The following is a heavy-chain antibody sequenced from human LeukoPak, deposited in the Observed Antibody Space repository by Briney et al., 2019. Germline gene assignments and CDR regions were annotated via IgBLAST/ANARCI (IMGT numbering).Heavy chain of an antibody. V-gene: IGHV4-59*01. CDR2: IYYSGST. J-gene: IGHJ2*01. CDR1: GGSISSYY. D-gene: IGHD1-26*01. CDR3: ARLGPEDYWYFDL. Sequence: ASETLSLTCTVSGGSISSYYWSWIRQPPGKGLEWIGYIYYSGSTNYNPSLKSRVTISVDTSKNQFSLKLSSVTAADTAVYYCARLGPEDYWYFDLWGRGTLVTVSS.